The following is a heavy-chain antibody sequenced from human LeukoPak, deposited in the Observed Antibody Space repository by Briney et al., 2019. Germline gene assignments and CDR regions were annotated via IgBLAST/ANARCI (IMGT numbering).Heavy chain of an antibody. D-gene: IGHD4-23*01. CDR3: ARDAADNHGGNSEGFAFDI. Sequence: GASVKVSCKASGYTFTSYGISWVRQAPGQGLEWMGWISAYNGNTNYAQKLQGRVTMTTDTSTSTAYMELRSLRSDDTAVYYCARDAADNHGGNSEGFAFDIWGQGTMVTVSS. J-gene: IGHJ3*02. V-gene: IGHV1-18*01. CDR1: GYTFTSYG. CDR2: ISAYNGNT.